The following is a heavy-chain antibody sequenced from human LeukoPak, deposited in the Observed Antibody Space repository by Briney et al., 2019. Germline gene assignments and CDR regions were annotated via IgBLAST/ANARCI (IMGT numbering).Heavy chain of an antibody. CDR2: IYYSGNT. CDR1: GVSISSYY. J-gene: IGHJ5*02. Sequence: PSETLSLTCSVSGVSISSYYWSWVRQPPGKGLEWIGYIYYSGNTNYNPSLKSRVTISVDTSKKHFSLRRSTVTAADTAVYYCARERGGVIDVSWFDPWGQGTLVTVSS. V-gene: IGHV4-59*01. CDR3: ARERGGVIDVSWFDP. D-gene: IGHD3-16*02.